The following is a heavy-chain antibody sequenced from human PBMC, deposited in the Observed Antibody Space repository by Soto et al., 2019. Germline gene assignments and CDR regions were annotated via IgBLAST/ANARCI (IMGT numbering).Heavy chain of an antibody. Sequence: PSETLSLTCAVSGGSISSSSYYWGWIRQPPGKGLEWIGSIYYSGSTYYTPSLQSRVAISVDTSKNQFSLKLNSVTAADTAVYYCARRTVNIRTFYSGLKTHCFDYWGKGTLVTVSS. V-gene: IGHV4-39*01. CDR3: ARRTVNIRTFYSGLKTHCFDY. D-gene: IGHD6-19*01. CDR1: GGSISSSSYY. CDR2: IYYSGST. J-gene: IGHJ4*02.